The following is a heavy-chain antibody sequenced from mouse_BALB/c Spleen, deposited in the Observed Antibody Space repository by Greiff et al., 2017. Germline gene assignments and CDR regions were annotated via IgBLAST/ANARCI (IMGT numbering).Heavy chain of an antibody. J-gene: IGHJ4*01. D-gene: IGHD2-10*02. CDR1: GFNIKDYY. CDR2: IDPENGDT. CDR3: NAGLVSVMDY. V-gene: IGHV14-4*02. Sequence: VQLQQSGAELVRSGASVKLSCTASGFNIKDYYMHWVKQRPEQGLEWIGWIDPENGDTEYAPKFQGKATMTADTSSNTAYLQLSSLTSEDTAVYYCNAGLVSVMDYWGQGTSVTVSS.